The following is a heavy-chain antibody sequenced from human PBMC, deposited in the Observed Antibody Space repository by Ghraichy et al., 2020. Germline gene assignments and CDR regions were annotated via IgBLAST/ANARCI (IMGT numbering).Heavy chain of an antibody. CDR2: IWYDGSNK. V-gene: IGHV3-33*01. CDR3: ARDSEWLRSFDY. CDR1: GFTFSSYG. J-gene: IGHJ4*02. D-gene: IGHD5-12*01. Sequence: GGSLRLSCAASGFTFSSYGMHWVRQAPGKGLEWVAVIWYDGSNKYYADSVKGRFTISRDNSKNTLYLQMNSLRAEDTAVYYCARDSEWLRSFDYWGQGTLVTVSS.